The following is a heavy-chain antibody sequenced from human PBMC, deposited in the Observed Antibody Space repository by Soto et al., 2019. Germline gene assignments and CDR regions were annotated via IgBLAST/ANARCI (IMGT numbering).Heavy chain of an antibody. Sequence: GGSLRLSCAASGFTFSSFSMTWVRQAQGKGLEWVSAISGSGGTTYYADSVKDRFTISRDNSKSTLFLQMHSLRAEDTAVYYCAKYGRDSSAWKADYWGQGTLVTVSS. V-gene: IGHV3-23*01. CDR2: ISGSGGTT. J-gene: IGHJ4*02. CDR3: AKYGRDSSAWKADY. D-gene: IGHD6-19*01. CDR1: GFTFSSFS.